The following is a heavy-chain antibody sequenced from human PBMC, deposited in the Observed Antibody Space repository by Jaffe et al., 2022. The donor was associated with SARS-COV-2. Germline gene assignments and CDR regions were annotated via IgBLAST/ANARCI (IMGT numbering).Heavy chain of an antibody. J-gene: IGHJ3*02. D-gene: IGHD2-21*02. CDR1: GGSISDYY. Sequence: QVLLQESGPGLLKPSETLSLSCTVSGGSISDYYWTWIRQSPGKGLEWIGNINRFGFTNYNPPLKSRVTISVDKSKNKFSLGLSSLTAADTAVYYCARGGVTYTATSDTFDIWGPGAMVTVSS. CDR3: ARGGVTYTATSDTFDI. V-gene: IGHV4-59*01. CDR2: INRFGFT.